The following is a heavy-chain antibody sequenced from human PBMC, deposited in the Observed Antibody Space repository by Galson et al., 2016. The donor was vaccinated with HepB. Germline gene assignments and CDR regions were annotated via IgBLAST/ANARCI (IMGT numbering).Heavy chain of an antibody. D-gene: IGHD6-19*01. CDR3: ARDDSGGWYGFHYGMDV. CDR2: IYYSGRT. CDR1: GASISGYY. J-gene: IGHJ6*02. Sequence: ETLSLTCTVSGASISGYYLSWIRQPPGKGLEWIGYIYYSGRTNYNPSLKSRVTISVDTSKNQFSLKMSSVTAADTAAYYCARDDSGGWYGFHYGMDVWGQGTTVTVSS. V-gene: IGHV4-59*01.